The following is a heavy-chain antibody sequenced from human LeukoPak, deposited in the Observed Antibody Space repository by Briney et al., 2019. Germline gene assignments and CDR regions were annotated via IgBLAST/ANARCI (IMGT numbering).Heavy chain of an antibody. Sequence: GGSLRLSCAASGFTFTSYPMSWVRQAPGKGLEWVSSFSVGGGYTYYADSVKGRFTISRDNSKNTLYLQMNSLRAEDTAIYYCAKDSSSWYYFDYWGQGTLVTVSS. CDR3: AKDSSSWYYFDY. V-gene: IGHV3-23*01. CDR1: GFTFTSYP. J-gene: IGHJ4*02. CDR2: FSVGGGYT. D-gene: IGHD6-13*01.